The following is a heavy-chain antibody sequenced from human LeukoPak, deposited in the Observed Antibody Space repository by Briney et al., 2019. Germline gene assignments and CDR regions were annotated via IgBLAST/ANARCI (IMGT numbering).Heavy chain of an antibody. D-gene: IGHD3-10*01. V-gene: IGHV4-38-2*01. CDR3: ARNTGAWSPLGETQSAPHCFDS. J-gene: IGHJ4*02. CDR1: GNFITRGYY. Sequence: SETLSLTCGVSGNFITRGYYWAWIRQPPGKGLEWIGSIYNTGSTYYNPSLKSRVTMSIDTSKNQFSLKLTSVTAADTAVYYCARNTGAWSPLGETQSAPHCFDSWGQGTLVTVSS. CDR2: IYNTGST.